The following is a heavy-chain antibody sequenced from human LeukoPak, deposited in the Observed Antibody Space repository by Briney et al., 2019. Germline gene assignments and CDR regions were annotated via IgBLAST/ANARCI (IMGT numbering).Heavy chain of an antibody. V-gene: IGHV4-34*01. CDR1: GGSFSGYY. CDR2: INHRGST. J-gene: IGHJ5*02. D-gene: IGHD2-15*01. CDR3: ASSRGRSWFDP. Sequence: SETLSLTCAVYGGSFSGYYWSWIRQPPGRGLEWIGAINHRGSTNYNPSLMSRVTIPVDTSKNQSSLKLSSVTAADTAVYYCASSRGRSWFDPWGQGTLVTVSS.